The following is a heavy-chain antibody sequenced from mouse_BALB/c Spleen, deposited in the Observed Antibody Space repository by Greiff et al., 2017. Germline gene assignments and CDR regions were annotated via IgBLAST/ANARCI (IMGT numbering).Heavy chain of an antibody. CDR2: ILPGSGST. J-gene: IGHJ1*01. Sequence: VQLQQSGPELVKPGASVKISCKATGYTFSSYWIEWVKQRPGHGLEWIGEILPGSGSTNYNEKFKGKATFTADTSSNTAYMQLSSLTSEDSAVYYCARRDYGYAGYWYFDVWGAGTTVTVSS. D-gene: IGHD1-2*01. CDR1: GYTFSSYW. CDR3: ARRDYGYAGYWYFDV. V-gene: IGHV1-9*01.